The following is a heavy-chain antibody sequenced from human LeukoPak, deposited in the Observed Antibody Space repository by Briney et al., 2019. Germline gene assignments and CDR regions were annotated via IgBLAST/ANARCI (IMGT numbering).Heavy chain of an antibody. CDR3: ARGHGGPGNWFDP. D-gene: IGHD3-16*01. CDR1: GGSISSSSYY. J-gene: IGHJ5*02. CDR2: IYFTGTT. Sequence: SETLSLTCTVSGGSISSSSYYWGWIRQPPGKGLEWIGSIYFTGTTYYNPSLKSRVTISVDTSKNHFSLKLSSVTAADTAMYYCARGHGGPGNWFDPWGQGTLVTVSS. V-gene: IGHV4-39*02.